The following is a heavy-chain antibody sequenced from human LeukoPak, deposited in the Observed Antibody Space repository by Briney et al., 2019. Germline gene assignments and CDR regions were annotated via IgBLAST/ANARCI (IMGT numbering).Heavy chain of an antibody. J-gene: IGHJ6*03. CDR1: GGSISSSNW. CDR2: IYHSGST. D-gene: IGHD1-7*01. V-gene: IGHV4-4*02. Sequence: SETLSLTCAVSGGSISSSNWWSWVRQPPGKGLEWIGEIYHSGSTNYNPSLKSRVTISVDTSKNQFSLKLNSVTAADTAVYYCARAPPYNWNYLKYYYYMDVWGKGTTVTVSS. CDR3: ARAPPYNWNYLKYYYYMDV.